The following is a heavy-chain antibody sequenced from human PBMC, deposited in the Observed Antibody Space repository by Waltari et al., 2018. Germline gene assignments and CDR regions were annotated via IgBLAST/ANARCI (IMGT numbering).Heavy chain of an antibody. CDR3: ARSDTLLGDY. J-gene: IGHJ4*02. D-gene: IGHD2-8*02. CDR2: ISYDGSNK. Sequence: QVQLVESGGGVVQPGRSLRLSCADSGFTFSSYGMHWVRQAPGKGLELVAVISYDGSNKHYADSVKGRFTISRDNSKNTLYLQMNSLRAEDTAVYYCARSDTLLGDYWGQGTLVTVSS. CDR1: GFTFSSYG. V-gene: IGHV3-30*03.